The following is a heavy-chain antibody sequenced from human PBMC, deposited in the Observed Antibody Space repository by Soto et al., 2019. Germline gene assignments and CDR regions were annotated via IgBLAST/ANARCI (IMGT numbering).Heavy chain of an antibody. D-gene: IGHD3-3*01. V-gene: IGHV3-23*01. J-gene: IGHJ6*02. CDR1: GFTFSSYA. Sequence: GGSLRLSCAASGFTFSSYAMSWVRQAPGKGLEWVSAISGSGGSTYYADSVKGRFTISRDNSKNTLYLQMNSLRAEDTAVYYCANDPITIFGVVIMDGMDVWGQGTTVTVS. CDR3: ANDPITIFGVVIMDGMDV. CDR2: ISGSGGST.